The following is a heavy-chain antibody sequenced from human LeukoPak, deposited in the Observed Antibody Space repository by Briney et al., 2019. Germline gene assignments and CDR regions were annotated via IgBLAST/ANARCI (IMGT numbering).Heavy chain of an antibody. D-gene: IGHD4-17*01. CDR3: AKDDSDDYVFDY. Sequence: GGSLRLSCAASGFTFSSYGMHWVRQAPGKGLEWVAFIRYDGSNKYYADSVKGRFTISRDNSKNTLYLQMNSLRAEDTAVYYCAKDDSDDYVFDYWGQGTLVTVSS. V-gene: IGHV3-30*02. J-gene: IGHJ4*02. CDR2: IRYDGSNK. CDR1: GFTFSSYG.